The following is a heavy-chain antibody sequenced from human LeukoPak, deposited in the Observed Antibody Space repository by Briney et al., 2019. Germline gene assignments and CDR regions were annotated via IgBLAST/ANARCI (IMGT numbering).Heavy chain of an antibody. CDR2: ISGDGGST. Sequence: GGSLRLSCAASGFTLDDYAMHWVRHAPGKGLEWVSLISGDGGSTYYADSVKGRFTISRDNSKNSLYLQMNSLRTEDTALYYCAKAQWKHYYYYYMDVWGKGTTVTVSS. J-gene: IGHJ6*03. CDR1: GFTLDDYA. D-gene: IGHD1-26*01. V-gene: IGHV3-43*02. CDR3: AKAQWKHYYYYYMDV.